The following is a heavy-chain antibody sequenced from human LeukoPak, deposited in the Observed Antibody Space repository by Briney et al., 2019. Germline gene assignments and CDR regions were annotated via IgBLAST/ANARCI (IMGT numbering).Heavy chain of an antibody. J-gene: IGHJ4*02. D-gene: IGHD4-23*01. V-gene: IGHV3-30*04. CDR3: ARDPASGNSGYFDY. Sequence: PGGSLRLSCAASGFTFSSYAMHWVRQAPGKGLEWVAVISYDGSNKYYADSVKGRFTISRDNSKNTLYLQMNSLRAEDTAVYYCARDPASGNSGYFDYWGQGTLVTVSS. CDR1: GFTFSSYA. CDR2: ISYDGSNK.